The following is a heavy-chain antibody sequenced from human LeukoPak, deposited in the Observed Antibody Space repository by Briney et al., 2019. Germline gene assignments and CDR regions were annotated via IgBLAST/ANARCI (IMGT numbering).Heavy chain of an antibody. Sequence: GGSLRLSCAASGFSVSSNYMNWVRQAPGKGLEWVSAISGSGGSTYYADSVKGRFTISRDNSKNTLYLQMNSLRAEDTAVYYCAKGGRLGYSGSFYFDYWGQGTLVTVSS. D-gene: IGHD1-26*01. J-gene: IGHJ4*02. CDR2: ISGSGGST. CDR3: AKGGRLGYSGSFYFDY. V-gene: IGHV3-23*01. CDR1: GFSVSSNY.